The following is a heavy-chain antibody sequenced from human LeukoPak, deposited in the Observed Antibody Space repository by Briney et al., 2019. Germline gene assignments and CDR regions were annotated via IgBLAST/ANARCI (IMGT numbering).Heavy chain of an antibody. J-gene: IGHJ6*03. CDR3: ARETYYDILTGYPGYYYYMDV. CDR1: GGPISSGSYY. Sequence: SETLSLTCTVSGGPISSGSYYWSWIRQPAGKGLEWIGRIYTSGSTNYNPSLKSRVTISVDTSKNQFSLKLSSVTAADTAVYYCARETYYDILTGYPGYYYYMDVWGKGTTVTISS. V-gene: IGHV4-61*02. CDR2: IYTSGST. D-gene: IGHD3-9*01.